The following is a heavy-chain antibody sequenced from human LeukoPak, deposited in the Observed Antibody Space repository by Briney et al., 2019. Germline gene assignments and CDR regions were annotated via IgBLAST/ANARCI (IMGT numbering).Heavy chain of an antibody. CDR2: IYYSGST. D-gene: IGHD6-6*01. CDR3: ARHPRQEYSSSPSPGGWFDP. Sequence: SETLSLTCTVSGGSISSSSYYWGWIRQPPGKGLEWIGSIYYSGSTYYNPSLKSRVTISVDTSKNQFSLKLSSVTAADTAVYYCARHPRQEYSSSPSPGGWFDPWGQGTLVTVSS. J-gene: IGHJ5*02. V-gene: IGHV4-39*01. CDR1: GGSISSSSYY.